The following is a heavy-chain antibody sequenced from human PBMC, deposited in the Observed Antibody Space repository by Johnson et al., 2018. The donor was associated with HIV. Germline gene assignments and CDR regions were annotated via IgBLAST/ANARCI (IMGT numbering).Heavy chain of an antibody. Sequence: MQLVESGGGVVRPGGSLRLSCAASGFTFNDYGMSWVRQDPGKGLEWVSGINWNGGSTGYADSVKGRFTISRDNGTNSLYLQMNSLRAEDTAVYYCATRDPTHRPGVFDIWGQGTMVTVSS. J-gene: IGHJ3*02. D-gene: IGHD1-14*01. CDR3: ATRDPTHRPGVFDI. CDR1: GFTFNDYG. CDR2: INWNGGST. V-gene: IGHV3-20*04.